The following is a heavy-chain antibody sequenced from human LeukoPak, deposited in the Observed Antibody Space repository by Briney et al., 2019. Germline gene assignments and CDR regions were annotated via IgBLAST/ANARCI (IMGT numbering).Heavy chain of an antibody. CDR1: GFTFSSYA. V-gene: IGHV3-30-3*01. CDR3: ARDPYSGSYYFGYFDY. J-gene: IGHJ4*02. Sequence: LGGSLRLSCAASGFTFSSYAMHWVRQAPGKGLEWVAVISYDGSNKYYADSVKGRFTISRDNSKNTLYLQMNSLRAEDTAVYYCARDPYSGSYYFGYFDYWGQGTLVTVSS. D-gene: IGHD1-26*01. CDR2: ISYDGSNK.